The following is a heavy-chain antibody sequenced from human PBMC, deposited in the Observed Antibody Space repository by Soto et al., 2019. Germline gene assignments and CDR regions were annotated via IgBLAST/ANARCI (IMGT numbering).Heavy chain of an antibody. J-gene: IGHJ4*02. CDR2: IKQDGSEK. D-gene: IGHD2-15*01. V-gene: IGHV3-7*01. Sequence: GGSLRLSCAASGFTFSSYWMSWVRQAPGKGLEWVANIKQDGSEKYYVDSVKGRFTISRDNAKNSLYLQMNSLRAEDTAVYYCARFGEWWYEGFDYWGQGTLVTVSS. CDR1: GFTFSSYW. CDR3: ARFGEWWYEGFDY.